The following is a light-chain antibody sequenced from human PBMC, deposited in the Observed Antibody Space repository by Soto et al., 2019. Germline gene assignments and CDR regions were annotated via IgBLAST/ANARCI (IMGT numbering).Light chain of an antibody. CDR3: QSYDTTLSGLV. CDR1: ASNLGAKYA. Sequence: QSVLTQPPSVSGAPGQRVTISCTGSASNLGAKYAVHWYQHLPGTAPKLLIYDNIHRPSGVPDRFSGSKSDTSASLAITGLQAEDEADYYCQSYDTTLSGLVFGGGIKVTVL. J-gene: IGLJ3*02. V-gene: IGLV1-40*01. CDR2: DNI.